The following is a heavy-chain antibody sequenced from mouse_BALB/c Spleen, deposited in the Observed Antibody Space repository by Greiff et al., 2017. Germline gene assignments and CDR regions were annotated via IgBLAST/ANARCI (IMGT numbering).Heavy chain of an antibody. CDR2: ISYSGST. CDR1: GYSITSYYA. J-gene: IGHJ1*01. V-gene: IGHV3-2*02. D-gene: IGHD3-2*02. CDR3: ARRRGLSYWYFDV. Sequence: EVQLQESGPGLVKPSQSLSLTCTVTGYSITSYYAWNWIRQFPGNKLEWMGYISYSGSTSYNPSLKSRISITRDTSKNQFFLQLNSVTTEDTATYYCARRRGLSYWYFDVWGAGTTVTVSS.